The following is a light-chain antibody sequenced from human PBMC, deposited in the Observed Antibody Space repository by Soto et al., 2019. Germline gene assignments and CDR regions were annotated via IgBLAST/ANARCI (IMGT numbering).Light chain of an antibody. CDR1: QSLTSW. J-gene: IGKJ1*01. Sequence: DIQMTQSPSSLSASVGDSVTITCRASQSLTSWLIWYQHNPGKAPPLLIYGSSILDSGVPARFSGAGGGTYFTLTINSLQPEDFATYYCQQTYSSPWTFGRGTKVEI. CDR2: GSS. V-gene: IGKV1-39*01. CDR3: QQTYSSPWT.